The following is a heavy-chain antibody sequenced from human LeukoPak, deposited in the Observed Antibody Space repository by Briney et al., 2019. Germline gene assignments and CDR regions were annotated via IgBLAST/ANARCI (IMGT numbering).Heavy chain of an antibody. CDR1: GYAFTDYF. J-gene: IGHJ3*02. CDR2: INPKSGGT. CDR3: ARGPRITIFGVVMANDAFDI. D-gene: IGHD3-3*01. Sequence: ASVKVSCKASGYAFTDYFMNWVRQAPGQGLEWMGWINPKSGGTVYAQKFQGRVTMTRDTSSSTAYMELSRLRFDDTVVYYCARGPRITIFGVVMANDAFDIWGQGTMVTVSS. V-gene: IGHV1-2*02.